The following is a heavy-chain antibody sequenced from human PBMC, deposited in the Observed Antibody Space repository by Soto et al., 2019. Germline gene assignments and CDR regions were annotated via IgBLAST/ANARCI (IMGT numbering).Heavy chain of an antibody. Sequence: QVQLQESGPGLVKPSETLSLTCTVSGGSISSYYWSWIRQPPVKGLEWIGYIYYSGSTNYNPSLKSRLTISVDTSKNQFSLKLSSVTAADTAVYYCARDSDYDSSGFSPYYWGQGTLVTVSS. J-gene: IGHJ4*02. CDR2: IYYSGST. CDR1: GGSISSYY. CDR3: ARDSDYDSSGFSPYY. V-gene: IGHV4-59*01. D-gene: IGHD3-22*01.